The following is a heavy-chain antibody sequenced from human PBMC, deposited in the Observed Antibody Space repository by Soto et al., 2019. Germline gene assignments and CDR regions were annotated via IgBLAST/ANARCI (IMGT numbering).Heavy chain of an antibody. D-gene: IGHD2-21*01. CDR1: GFSFSSHA. Sequence: EVQLLESGGGLVQPGGALRLSCAASGFSFSSHAMSWVRQAPGKGLEWVSSISAGADGAYYADSVKGRFTITRANSNNTLYLQMNRVRVEDTAVYFCARDLWGYLHWGQGTLVNVSS. CDR3: ARDLWGYLH. J-gene: IGHJ4*02. CDR2: ISAGADGA. V-gene: IGHV3-23*01.